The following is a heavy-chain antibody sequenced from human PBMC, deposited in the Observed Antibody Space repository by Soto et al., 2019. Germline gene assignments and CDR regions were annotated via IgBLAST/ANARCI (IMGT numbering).Heavy chain of an antibody. V-gene: IGHV1-69*01. D-gene: IGHD6-6*01. CDR3: ARLGTYSSSWGDAVDI. J-gene: IGHJ3*02. Sequence: QVQLVQSGAEVKKPGSSVKVSCKASGGTFSSYAISWVRQAPGQGLEWMGGIIPIFGTANSAQKFQGRVTSAPDEPTSSADMELGSLRSEDTAVYYCARLGTYSSSWGDAVDIWGQATMVTVSS. CDR1: GGTFSSYA. CDR2: IIPIFGTA.